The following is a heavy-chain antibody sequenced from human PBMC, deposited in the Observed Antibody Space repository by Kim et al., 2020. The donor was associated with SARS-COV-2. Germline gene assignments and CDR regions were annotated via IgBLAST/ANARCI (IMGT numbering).Heavy chain of an antibody. V-gene: IGHV3-30*18. D-gene: IGHD6-13*01. J-gene: IGHJ4*02. CDR1: GFTFSSYG. CDR2: ISYDGSNK. Sequence: GGSLRLSCAASGFTFSSYGMHWVRQAPGKGLEWVSVISYDGSNKYYADSVKGRFTISRDNSKNTLYLQMNSLRAEDTAVYYCAKDGGRTAAAGLDYCVQG. CDR3: AKDGGRTAAAGLDY.